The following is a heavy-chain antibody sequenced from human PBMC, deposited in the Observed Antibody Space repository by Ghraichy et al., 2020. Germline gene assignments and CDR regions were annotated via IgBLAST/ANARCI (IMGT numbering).Heavy chain of an antibody. CDR3: AKHDTQTRGYLAA. Sequence: ERDAAISGGAENTFYADSVRGRFAISRDNYKSMLYLQMNSLRAEDTAVYYCAKHDTQTRGYLAAWGQETMVTVS. D-gene: IGHD5-12*01. CDR2: ISGGAENT. J-gene: IGHJ5*02. V-gene: IGHV3-23*01.